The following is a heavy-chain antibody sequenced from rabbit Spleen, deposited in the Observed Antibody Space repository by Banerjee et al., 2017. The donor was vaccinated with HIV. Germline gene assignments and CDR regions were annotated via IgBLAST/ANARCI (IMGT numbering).Heavy chain of an antibody. CDR1: GFTLSSYW. CDR2: IYGGSGRT. J-gene: IGHJ4*01. V-gene: IGHV1S45*01. CDR3: ARALDYDGEGYGL. Sequence: LEESGGGLVQPEGSLTLTCTASGFTLSSYWISWVRQTPGKGLEWIGYIYGGSGRTDYASWAKGRFTIAKASSTTVTLQMTSLTAADTATYFCARALDYDGEGYGLWGPGTLVTVS. D-gene: IGHD5-1*01.